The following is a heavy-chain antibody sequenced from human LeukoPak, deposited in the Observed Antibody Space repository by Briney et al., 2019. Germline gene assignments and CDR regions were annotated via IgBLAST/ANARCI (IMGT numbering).Heavy chain of an antibody. CDR1: GGPISSYY. D-gene: IGHD6-19*01. J-gene: IGHJ4*02. CDR3: ARGGWYEVDY. V-gene: IGHV4-59*01. Sequence: SETLSLTCTVSGGPISSYYGLWIRQPPGRGLEWIGYIYYSGSTNYNPSLKSRVNISVDTSKNQFSLKLSSVTAGDTAIYYCARGGWYEVDYWGQGTLVTVSS. CDR2: IYYSGST.